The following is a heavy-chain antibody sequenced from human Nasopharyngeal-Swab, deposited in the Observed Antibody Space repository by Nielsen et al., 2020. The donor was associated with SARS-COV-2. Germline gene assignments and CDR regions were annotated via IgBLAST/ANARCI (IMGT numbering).Heavy chain of an antibody. Sequence: SETLSLTFAVYGGSFSGYYWSWIRQPPGKGLEWIGEINHSGSTNYNPSLKSRVTISVDTSKNQFSLKLSSVTAADTAVYYCARRLLGYCSSTSCYEFDYWGQGTLVTVSS. V-gene: IGHV4-34*01. CDR1: GGSFSGYY. D-gene: IGHD2-2*01. CDR3: ARRLLGYCSSTSCYEFDY. CDR2: INHSGST. J-gene: IGHJ4*02.